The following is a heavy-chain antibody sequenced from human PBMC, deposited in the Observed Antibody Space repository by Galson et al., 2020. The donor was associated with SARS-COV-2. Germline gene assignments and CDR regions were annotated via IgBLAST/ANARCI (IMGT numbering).Heavy chain of an antibody. Sequence: KIGASLKISCKGSGYSFTSYWIGWVRQMPGKGLEWMGIIYPGDSDTRYSPSFQGQVTISADKSISTAYLQWSSLKASDTAMYYCARRTGGLIAAALNWGQGTLVTVSS. CDR2: IYPGDSDT. V-gene: IGHV5-51*01. CDR1: GYSFTSYW. D-gene: IGHD6-13*01. J-gene: IGHJ4*02. CDR3: ARRTGGLIAAALN.